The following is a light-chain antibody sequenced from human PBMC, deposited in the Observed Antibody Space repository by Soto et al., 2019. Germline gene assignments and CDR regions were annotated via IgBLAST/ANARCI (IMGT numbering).Light chain of an antibody. J-gene: IGLJ1*01. V-gene: IGLV2-14*03. CDR2: DVS. CDR1: SSDVGGNKY. Sequence: QSALTQPASVSGSPGQSITISCTGTSSDVGGNKYVSWYQHYPGKAPKLMICDVSNRPSGVSNRFSGSMSGNTASLTISGLQAEDEADYYCSAFTGTTYVFGTGTKLTVL. CDR3: SAFTGTTYV.